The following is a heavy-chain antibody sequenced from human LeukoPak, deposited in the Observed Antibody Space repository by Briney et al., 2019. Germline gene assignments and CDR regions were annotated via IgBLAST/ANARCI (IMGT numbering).Heavy chain of an antibody. J-gene: IGHJ4*02. V-gene: IGHV4-59*01. D-gene: IGHD2-8*01. CDR1: GVSMNMYH. CDR2: FYNFGTT. CDR3: VGTNAGGF. Sequence: RPSETLSLTCTVSGVSMNMYHWTWIRQPPGTGLEWIGSFYNFGTTNYSPSLKSRVTISVDTPKNQFSLRLTSVNAADTAVYYCVGTNAGGFWGQGILVTVSS.